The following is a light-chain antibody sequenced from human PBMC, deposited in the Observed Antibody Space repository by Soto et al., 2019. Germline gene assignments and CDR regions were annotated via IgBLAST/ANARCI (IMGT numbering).Light chain of an antibody. CDR2: EVV. V-gene: IGLV2-8*01. CDR1: KNDIGVYDF. Sequence: QAVLTQPRSACGSPGQSVTISCTGTKNDIGVYDFVSWYQHHPGKAPRLIIYEVVQRPSGVPDRFSGSKSGNTASLTVSGLQAADEADYFCKSYAGSNTYVFGSGTKVTAL. J-gene: IGLJ1*01. CDR3: KSYAGSNTYV.